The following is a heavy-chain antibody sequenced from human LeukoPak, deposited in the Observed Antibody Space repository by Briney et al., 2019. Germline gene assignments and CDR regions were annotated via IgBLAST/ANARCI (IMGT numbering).Heavy chain of an antibody. Sequence: SETLSLTCTVSGGSISSYYWSWIRQPAGKGLEWIGRIHTSGSTNYNPSLKSQVTISGDTSKNQFSLKLNSVTAADTAVYYCARAKGLSGGFDYWGQGTLVTVSS. J-gene: IGHJ4*02. D-gene: IGHD3-16*01. CDR2: IHTSGST. V-gene: IGHV4-4*07. CDR1: GGSISSYY. CDR3: ARAKGLSGGFDY.